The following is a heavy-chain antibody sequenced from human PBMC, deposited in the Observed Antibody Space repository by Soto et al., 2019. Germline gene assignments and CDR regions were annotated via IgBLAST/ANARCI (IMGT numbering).Heavy chain of an antibody. CDR3: ARARLSYYYDSSGRIDAFDI. CDR1: GGTFSSYA. CDR2: IIPIFGTA. Sequence: ASVKVSCKASGGTFSSYAISWVRQAPGQGLEWMGGIIPIFGTANYAQKFQGRVTITADESTSTTYMELSSLRSEDTAVYYCARARLSYYYDSSGRIDAFDIWGQGTMVTVS. J-gene: IGHJ3*02. D-gene: IGHD3-22*01. V-gene: IGHV1-69*13.